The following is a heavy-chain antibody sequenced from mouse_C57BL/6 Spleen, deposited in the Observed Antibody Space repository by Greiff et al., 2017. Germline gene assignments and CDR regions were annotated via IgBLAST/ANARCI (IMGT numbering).Heavy chain of an antibody. Sequence: EVQLVESGGGLVKPGGSLKLSCAASGFTFSSYAMSWVRQTPEKRLEWVATISDGGSYTYYPDNVKGRFTISRDNAKNNLYLQMSHLKSEDTAMYYCARDWDYYFDYWGQGTTLTVSS. V-gene: IGHV5-4*01. D-gene: IGHD4-1*01. J-gene: IGHJ2*01. CDR3: ARDWDYYFDY. CDR1: GFTFSSYA. CDR2: ISDGGSYT.